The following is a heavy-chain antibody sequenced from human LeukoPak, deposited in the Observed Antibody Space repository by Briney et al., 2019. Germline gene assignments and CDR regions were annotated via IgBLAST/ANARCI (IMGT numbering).Heavy chain of an antibody. J-gene: IGHJ4*02. CDR2: IYTSGST. D-gene: IGHD3-22*01. CDR1: GGSISSGSYY. CDR3: ARVKGGHYYDSSGYYGGYFDY. V-gene: IGHV4-61*02. Sequence: SQTLSLTCTVSGGSISSGSYYWSWIRQPAGKGLEWIGRIYTSGSTNYNPSLKSRVTISVDTSKNQFSLKLSSATAADTAVYYCARVKGGHYYDSSGYYGGYFDYWGQGTLVTVSS.